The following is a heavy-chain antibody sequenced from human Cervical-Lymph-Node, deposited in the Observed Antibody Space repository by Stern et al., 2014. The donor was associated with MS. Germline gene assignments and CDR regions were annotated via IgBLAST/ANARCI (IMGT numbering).Heavy chain of an antibody. D-gene: IGHD6-19*01. CDR2: ISYDGSNK. Sequence: VQLVESGGGVVQPGRSLRLSCAASGFTFSSYAMHWVRQAPGKGLEWVAVISYDGSNKYYADSVKGRFTISRDNSKNTLYLQMNSLRAEDTAVYYCARDNSGWYGGMDVWGQGTTVTVSS. V-gene: IGHV3-30*04. CDR3: ARDNSGWYGGMDV. J-gene: IGHJ6*02. CDR1: GFTFSSYA.